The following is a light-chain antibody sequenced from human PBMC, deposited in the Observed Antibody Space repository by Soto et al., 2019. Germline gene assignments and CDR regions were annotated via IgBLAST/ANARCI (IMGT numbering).Light chain of an antibody. CDR3: QRSNRSPPT. V-gene: IGKV1-12*01. Sequence: DIQMTQSPSSVSASVGDRVTITCRASQGISSWLAWYQQKPGKAPKLLIYAASSLQSGVPSRFSGSESGIDFSFAISSRRPEDFATDYCQRSNRSPPTFGQGSKVEI. J-gene: IGKJ1*01. CDR2: AAS. CDR1: QGISSW.